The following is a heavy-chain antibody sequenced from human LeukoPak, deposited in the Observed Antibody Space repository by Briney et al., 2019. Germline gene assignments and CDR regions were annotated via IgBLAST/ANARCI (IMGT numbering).Heavy chain of an antibody. CDR1: GGSISSGGYY. D-gene: IGHD6-13*01. CDR3: ARDLPYSSSWDGGGY. J-gene: IGHJ4*02. V-gene: IGHV4-30-2*01. CDR2: IYHSGST. Sequence: SQTLSLTCTVSGGSISSGGYYWSWIRQPPGEGLEWIGYIYHSGSTYYNPSLKSRVTISVDRSKNQFSLKLSSVTAADTAVYYCARDLPYSSSWDGGGYWGQGTLVTVSS.